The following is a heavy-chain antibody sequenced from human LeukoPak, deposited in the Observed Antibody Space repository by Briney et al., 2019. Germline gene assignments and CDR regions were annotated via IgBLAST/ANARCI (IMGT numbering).Heavy chain of an antibody. Sequence: ASVKVSCKASGYTFTGYYMHWVRQAPGQGLEWMGWINPNSGGTNYAQKFQGRVIMTRDTSITTAYMEVSRLRSDDTAMYYCARDRKKYYDISTGYYDSNNYYYYMDVWGKGTMVTVSS. J-gene: IGHJ6*03. CDR1: GYTFTGYY. CDR2: INPNSGGT. D-gene: IGHD3-9*01. V-gene: IGHV1-2*02. CDR3: ARDRKKYYDISTGYYDSNNYYYYMDV.